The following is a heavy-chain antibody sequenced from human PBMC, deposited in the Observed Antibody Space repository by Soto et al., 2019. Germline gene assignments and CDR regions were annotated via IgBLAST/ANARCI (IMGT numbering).Heavy chain of an antibody. J-gene: IGHJ6*02. CDR3: ARRIAAAEYYYYGMDG. CDR2: IYYSGST. D-gene: IGHD6-13*01. Sequence: EPLSLTCTVSGACMSSYYWSWIRQPPGKGLEWIGYIYYSGSTNYNPSLKSRVTISVDTSKNQFSLKRSSVTAADTAVYYCARRIAAAEYYYYGMDGWGQGTTVTVPS. V-gene: IGHV4-59*01. CDR1: GACMSSYY.